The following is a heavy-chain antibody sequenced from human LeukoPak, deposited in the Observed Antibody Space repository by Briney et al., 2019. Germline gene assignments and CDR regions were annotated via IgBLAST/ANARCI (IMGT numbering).Heavy chain of an antibody. CDR3: ARDHNQYYYGSGVSGGWFDP. J-gene: IGHJ5*02. CDR1: GASISTYY. V-gene: IGHV4-39*07. CDR2: IYFSGST. Sequence: SETLSLTCTVSGASISTYYWSWVRQPPGKGLEWIGSIYFSGSTFYNPSLKSRVTISVDMSKNQFSLKLSSVTAADTAVYYCARDHNQYYYGSGVSGGWFDPWGQGTLVTVSS. D-gene: IGHD3-10*01.